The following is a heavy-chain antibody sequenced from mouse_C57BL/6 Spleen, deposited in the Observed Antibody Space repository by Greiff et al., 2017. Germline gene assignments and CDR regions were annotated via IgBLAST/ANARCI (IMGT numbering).Heavy chain of an antibody. CDR1: GYSITSGYD. D-gene: IGHD4-1*01. J-gene: IGHJ3*01. CDR2: ISYSGST. Sequence: EVKLVESGPGMVKPSQSLSLTCTVTGYSITSGYDWHWIRHFPGNKLEWMGYISYSGSTNYNPSLKSRISITHDTSKNHFFLKLNSVTTEDTATYYCAREGRTGTWFAYWGQGTLVTVSA. V-gene: IGHV3-1*01. CDR3: AREGRTGTWFAY.